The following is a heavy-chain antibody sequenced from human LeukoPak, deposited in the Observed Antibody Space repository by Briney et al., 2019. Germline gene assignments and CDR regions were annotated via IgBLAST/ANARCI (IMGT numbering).Heavy chain of an antibody. V-gene: IGHV3-23*01. J-gene: IGHJ2*01. Sequence: GGSLRLSCGASGFAFTSYAMSWIRQAPGKGLEWVSAISGGGENTYYGDSVKGRFTISRDNSKNTLYLQMNSLRAEDTATYYCAKPRAMTTGVGRYFDLWGRGTLVTVSS. CDR1: GFAFTSYA. D-gene: IGHD1-1*01. CDR2: ISGGGENT. CDR3: AKPRAMTTGVGRYFDL.